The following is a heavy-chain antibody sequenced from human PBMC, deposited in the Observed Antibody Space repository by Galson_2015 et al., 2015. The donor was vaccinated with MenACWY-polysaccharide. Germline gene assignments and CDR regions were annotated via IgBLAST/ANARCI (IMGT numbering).Heavy chain of an antibody. CDR2: MSPTSGNT. V-gene: IGHV1-8*01. D-gene: IGHD6-13*01. CDR3: ARGGGRVVWYEGDY. J-gene: IGHJ4*02. Sequence: SVKVSCTGSGYTFTTIAINWVRQAPGQGLEWMAWMSPTSGNTGSAQKFQGRVTMTWNTSISTAYMEVSSLRSDDTAVYYCARGGGRVVWYEGDYWGQGTLVTVSS. CDR1: GYTFTTIA.